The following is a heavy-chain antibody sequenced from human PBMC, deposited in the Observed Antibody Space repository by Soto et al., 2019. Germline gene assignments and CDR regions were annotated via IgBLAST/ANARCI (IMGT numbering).Heavy chain of an antibody. CDR1: GFTFDDYA. CDR2: ISWNSGSI. CDR3: AKDLSSSWYYYGIDF. D-gene: IGHD6-13*01. J-gene: IGHJ6*02. V-gene: IGHV3-9*01. Sequence: GGSLRLSCAASGFTFDDYAMHWVRQAPGKGLEWVSGISWNSGSIGYADSVKGRVTISRDNAKNSLYLRMNSLRAEDTALYCFAKDLSSSWYYYGIDFWGQGTTVTVSS.